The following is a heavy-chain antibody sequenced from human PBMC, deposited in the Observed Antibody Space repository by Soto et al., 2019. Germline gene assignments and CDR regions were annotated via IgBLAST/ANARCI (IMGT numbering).Heavy chain of an antibody. Sequence: QVYLVQSGAEVKKPGSSVKISCKASGGIFSSNTINWVRQAPGQGLEWMGGIIPFFGTTHSAQKFQDRLTITADESTSTTYMELSSLRSEDTAVYYCASRPVMEVAQYGNWFDPWGQGTLVTVSS. J-gene: IGHJ5*02. CDR3: ASRPVMEVAQYGNWFDP. D-gene: IGHD2-15*01. CDR2: IIPFFGTT. V-gene: IGHV1-69*01. CDR1: GGIFSSNT.